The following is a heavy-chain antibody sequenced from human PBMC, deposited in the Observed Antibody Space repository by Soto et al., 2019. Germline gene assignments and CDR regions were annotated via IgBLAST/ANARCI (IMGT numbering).Heavy chain of an antibody. CDR1: GFTFSSYG. D-gene: IGHD1-26*01. J-gene: IGHJ4*02. CDR2: ISYDGSNK. CDR3: AKSPSYPVHFDY. V-gene: IGHV3-30*18. Sequence: QVQLVESGGGVVQPGRSLRLSCAASGFTFSSYGMHWVRQAPGKGLEWVAVISYDGSNKYYADSVKGRFTISRDNSKNTLNLQMISRRAEETAVYYWAKSPSYPVHFDYWGQGTLVTVSS.